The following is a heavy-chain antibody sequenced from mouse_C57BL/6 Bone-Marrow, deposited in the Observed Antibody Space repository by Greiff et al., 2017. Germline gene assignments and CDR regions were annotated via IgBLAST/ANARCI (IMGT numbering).Heavy chain of an antibody. J-gene: IGHJ1*03. Sequence: EVKVVESGGGLVQPGGSLKLSCAASGFTFSDYYMYWVRQTPEKRLEWVAYISNGGGSTYYPDTVKGRFTISRDNAKNTLYLQLSRLTSVDTAMYYCARHSKPSYWYFDVWGTGTTVTVSS. CDR1: GFTFSDYY. CDR2: ISNGGGST. CDR3: ARHSKPSYWYFDV. D-gene: IGHD2-5*01. V-gene: IGHV5-12*01.